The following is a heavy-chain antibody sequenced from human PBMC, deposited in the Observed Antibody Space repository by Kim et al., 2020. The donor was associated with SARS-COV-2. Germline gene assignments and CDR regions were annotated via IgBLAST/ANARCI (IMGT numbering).Heavy chain of an antibody. CDR3: ARGIFRDGFDV. CDR2: ISNDGGVT. Sequence: GGSLRLSCAASGFRSSNHYVNWVRQRPGKGLEWVSRISNDGGVTHYADSVRGRFTMSRDSAENTVYLQMNSLSAEDTAVYFCARGIFRDGFDVWGQGTTVSVSS. D-gene: IGHD2-15*01. CDR1: GFRSSNHY. J-gene: IGHJ6*02. V-gene: IGHV3-74*01.